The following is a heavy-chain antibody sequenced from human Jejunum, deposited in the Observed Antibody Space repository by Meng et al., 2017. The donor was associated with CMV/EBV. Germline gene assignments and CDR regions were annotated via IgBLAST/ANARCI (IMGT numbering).Heavy chain of an antibody. CDR1: GFTFNIYA. CDR3: AKDPYGSGSYPPDY. Sequence: EVQLLESGGGLVQPGGSLRVSCAASGFTFNIYALTWVRQAPGKGLEWVSRISASGYSTYYADSVQGRFTISRDNSKNTVYLQMNSLRAEDTAVYYCAKDPYGSGSYPPDYWGQGTLVTVSS. CDR2: ISASGYST. V-gene: IGHV3-23*01. J-gene: IGHJ4*02. D-gene: IGHD3-10*01.